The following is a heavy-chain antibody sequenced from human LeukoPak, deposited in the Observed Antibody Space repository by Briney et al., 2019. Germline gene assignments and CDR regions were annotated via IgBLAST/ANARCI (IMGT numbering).Heavy chain of an antibody. CDR2: ISAYNGNT. D-gene: IGHD3-3*01. CDR1: GYTFTSYG. V-gene: IGHV1-18*01. CDR3: ARGLEWLTRRHTWFDP. J-gene: IGHJ5*02. Sequence: ASVRVSCKASGYTFTSYGISWVRQAPGQGLEWMGWISAYNGNTNYAQKLQGRVTMTTDTSTRTAYMELRSLRSDDTAVYYCARGLEWLTRRHTWFDPWGQGTLVTVSS.